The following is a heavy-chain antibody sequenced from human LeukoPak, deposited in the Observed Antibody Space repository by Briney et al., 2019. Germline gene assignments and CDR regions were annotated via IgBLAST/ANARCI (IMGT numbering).Heavy chain of an antibody. CDR1: GFTFSSYE. CDR2: ISSSGSTI. V-gene: IGHV3-48*03. D-gene: IGHD3-22*01. J-gene: IGHJ4*02. CDR3: AKVDGITMIVVPTPNFDY. Sequence: PGGSLRLSCAASGFTFSSYEMNWVRQAPGKGLEWVSYISSSGSTIYYADSVKGRFTISRDNSKNTLYLQMNSLRAEDTAVYYCAKVDGITMIVVPTPNFDYWGQGTLVTVSS.